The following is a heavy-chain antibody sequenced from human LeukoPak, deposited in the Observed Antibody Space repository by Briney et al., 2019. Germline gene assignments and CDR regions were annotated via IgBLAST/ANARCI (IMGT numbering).Heavy chain of an antibody. D-gene: IGHD1-14*01. CDR2: ISGGGGST. CDR3: AKDNRDRGHTFDY. V-gene: IGHV3-23*01. CDR1: GFTFSSYA. Sequence: GGSLRLSCAASGFTFSSYAMSWVRQAPGKGLEWVSAISGGGGSTYYADSVKGRFTISRDSSKNTLYLQMNSLRAEDTAVYYCAKDNRDRGHTFDYWGQGTLVTVSS. J-gene: IGHJ4*02.